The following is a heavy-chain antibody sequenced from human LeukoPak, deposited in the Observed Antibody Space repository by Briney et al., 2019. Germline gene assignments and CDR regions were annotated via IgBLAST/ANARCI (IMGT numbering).Heavy chain of an antibody. Sequence: QPGGSLRLSCTASGFTFSNYGLFWVRQAAGKELEWMAVIWYDGSKKYYADSVKGRFTISRDDSKNTLFLQMNSLRAEDTAVYYCARDLGNFGSGSSYFDYWGQGTLVTVSS. J-gene: IGHJ4*02. CDR2: IWYDGSKK. CDR3: ARDLGNFGSGSSYFDY. V-gene: IGHV3-33*01. D-gene: IGHD3-10*01. CDR1: GFTFSNYG.